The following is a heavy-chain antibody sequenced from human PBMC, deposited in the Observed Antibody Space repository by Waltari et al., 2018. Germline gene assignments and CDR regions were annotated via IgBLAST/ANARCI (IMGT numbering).Heavy chain of an antibody. Sequence: QVHLVQSGAEVKKPGASVKVPCKASGYRFSSYSLNWVRPVPGQGLEWMGWIRTYNGETNYAQKFQGRVTMTTDTSTSTAYMELRSLTSDDTAVYYCARDPGVLYFQHWGQGTLVTVSS. J-gene: IGHJ1*01. CDR3: ARDPGVLYFQH. V-gene: IGHV1-18*01. D-gene: IGHD2-8*01. CDR2: IRTYNGET. CDR1: GYRFSSYS.